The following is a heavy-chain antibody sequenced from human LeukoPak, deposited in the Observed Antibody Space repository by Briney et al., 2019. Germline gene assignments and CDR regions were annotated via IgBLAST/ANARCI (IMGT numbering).Heavy chain of an antibody. V-gene: IGHV3-48*01. Sequence: GGSLRLSCAASGFTFSSYSMNWVRQAPGKGLEWVSYISSSSSTIYYADSVKGRFTISRDNAKNSLYLQMNSLRAEDTAVYYCAGDLTHDAFDIWGQGTMVTVSS. CDR3: AGDLTHDAFDI. CDR1: GFTFSSYS. J-gene: IGHJ3*02. D-gene: IGHD1-14*01. CDR2: ISSSSSTI.